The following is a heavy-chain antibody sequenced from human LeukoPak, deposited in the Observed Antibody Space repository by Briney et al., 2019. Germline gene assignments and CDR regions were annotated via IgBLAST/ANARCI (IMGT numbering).Heavy chain of an antibody. CDR3: AKDVTGTTRAFDY. J-gene: IGHJ4*02. D-gene: IGHD1-20*01. V-gene: IGHV3-9*01. CDR1: GFTFSSSW. CDR2: ISWNSGSI. Sequence: PGGSLRLSCAASGFTFSSSWMGWVRQAPGKGLEWVSGISWNSGSIGYADSVKGRFTISRDNAKNSLYLQMNSLRAEDTALYYCAKDVTGTTRAFDYWGQGTLVTVSS.